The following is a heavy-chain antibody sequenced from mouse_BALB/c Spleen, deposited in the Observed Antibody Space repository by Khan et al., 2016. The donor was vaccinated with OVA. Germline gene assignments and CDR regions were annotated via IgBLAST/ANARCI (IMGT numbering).Heavy chain of an antibody. CDR3: ARAFYNGAWFAY. CDR2: ICAGGST. D-gene: IGHD1-3*01. CDR1: GFSISNYG. Sequence: VQLKESGPGLVAPSQTLSITCTVSGFSISNYGVHWVRQPPGKGLEWLGVICAGGSTNHNSALMSRLSITKDNSKNQVFLKMNSLPTDDTAIYYCARAFYNGAWFAYWGQGTLVTVSA. V-gene: IGHV2-9*02. J-gene: IGHJ3*01.